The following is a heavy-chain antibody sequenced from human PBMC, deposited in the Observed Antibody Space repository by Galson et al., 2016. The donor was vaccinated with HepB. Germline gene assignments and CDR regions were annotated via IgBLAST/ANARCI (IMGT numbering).Heavy chain of an antibody. V-gene: IGHV4-30-4*01. Sequence: TLSLTCTVSGGSISSGDYYWNWIRQPPGKGLEWIGFIYHTGNTYYNPPLKSRLTISVDTSKNQFSLKLSSVTAADTAVYYCASLYSTSWYAWGFDYWGQGTLVTVSS. CDR3: ASLYSTSWYAWGFDY. J-gene: IGHJ4*02. CDR2: IYHTGNT. CDR1: GGSISSGDYY. D-gene: IGHD2-2*01.